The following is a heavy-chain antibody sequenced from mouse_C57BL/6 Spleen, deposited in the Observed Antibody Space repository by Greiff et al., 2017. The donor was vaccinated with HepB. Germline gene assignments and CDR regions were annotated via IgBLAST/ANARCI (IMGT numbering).Heavy chain of an antibody. CDR1: GYSITSGYY. CDR2: ISYDGSN. V-gene: IGHV3-6*01. J-gene: IGHJ4*01. CDR3: AREITTVVEDAMDY. D-gene: IGHD1-1*01. Sequence: EVQLVESGPGLVKPSQSLSLTCSVTGYSITSGYYWNWIRQFPGNKLEWMGYISYDGSNNYNPSLKNRISITRDTSKNQFFLKLNSVTTEDTATYYCAREITTVVEDAMDYWGQGTSVTVSS.